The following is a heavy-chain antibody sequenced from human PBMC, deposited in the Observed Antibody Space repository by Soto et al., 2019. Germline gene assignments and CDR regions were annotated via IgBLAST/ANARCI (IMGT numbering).Heavy chain of an antibody. V-gene: IGHV3-15*07. Sequence: EVQLVESGGGLVKPGGSLRLSCAASDFSISNAWMNWVRQAPGKGLEWVGRVKRKIDGETTDYAAPVKGRFTISRDYSNNMLYLQMNSLKADDTAVYYCTTGSVEGVWGQGTTVTVSS. CDR2: VKRKIDGETT. J-gene: IGHJ6*02. CDR3: TTGSVEGV. D-gene: IGHD2-15*01. CDR1: DFSISNAW.